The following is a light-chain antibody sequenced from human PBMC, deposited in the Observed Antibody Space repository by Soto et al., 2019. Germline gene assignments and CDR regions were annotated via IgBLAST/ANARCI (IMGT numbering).Light chain of an antibody. V-gene: IGKV3-15*01. CDR3: KQYNNWPWT. J-gene: IGKJ1*01. Sequence: EIVMTQSPATLSVSPGETATLSCRASQSISDTLAWYQQKPGQAPRLLIYGASTRAPGFPARFSGSGSGTDFTLTISSLQSEDFAVYYCKQYNNWPWTVGQGTKVDIK. CDR2: GAS. CDR1: QSISDT.